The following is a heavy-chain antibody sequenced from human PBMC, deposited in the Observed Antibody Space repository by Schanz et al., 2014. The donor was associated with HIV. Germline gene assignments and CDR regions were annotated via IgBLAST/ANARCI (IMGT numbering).Heavy chain of an antibody. CDR3: ARDLRVVPAASDNWFDP. D-gene: IGHD2-2*01. V-gene: IGHV1-18*01. CDR1: GGAFRIYA. J-gene: IGHJ5*02. CDR2: INASNGNT. Sequence: QVPLVQSGAEVKKPGSSVKVSCKTFGGAFRIYAMSWGRQAPGQGLEWMGWINASNGNTHYAQKFQGRVDFTTDTSTSTASMDLRNLRSDDTDVYYCARDLRVVPAASDNWFDPGGQGTLVTVSS.